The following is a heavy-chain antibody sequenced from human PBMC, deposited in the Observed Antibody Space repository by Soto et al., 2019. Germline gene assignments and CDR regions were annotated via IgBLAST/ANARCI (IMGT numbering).Heavy chain of an antibody. D-gene: IGHD3-10*01. CDR3: ARAVHTMIQGVRFRVDQ. V-gene: IGHV1-2*02. CDR2: INPNGGGT. J-gene: IGHJ4*02. Sequence: QVQLVQSGAEMKKPGASVKVSCEASGYTFTAYYIHWVRQARGQGHEWMGWINPNGGGTKYAQKFQGRVTMTRDTSINTAYMELTRLTSDDTAVYYCARAVHTMIQGVRFRVDQWGQGTLVTVSS. CDR1: GYTFTAYY.